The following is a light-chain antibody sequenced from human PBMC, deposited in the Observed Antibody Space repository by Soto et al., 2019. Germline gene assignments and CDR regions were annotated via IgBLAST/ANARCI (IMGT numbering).Light chain of an antibody. CDR1: GSDVGGYNY. CDR3: SSYTSTNALV. CDR2: DVN. Sequence: QSALTQPASVSGSPGQSITVSCTGTGSDVGGYNYVSWHQQYPGQAPKLMIYDVNKRPSGVSNRFSGSKSGNTASLTISGLQVEDEADYYCSSYTSTNALVFGVGTKVTVL. J-gene: IGLJ1*01. V-gene: IGLV2-14*03.